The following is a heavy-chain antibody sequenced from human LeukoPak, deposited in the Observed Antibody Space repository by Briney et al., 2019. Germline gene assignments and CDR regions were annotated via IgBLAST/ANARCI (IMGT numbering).Heavy chain of an antibody. CDR2: IYPGDSDT. CDR3: ARQATVVAGPNDAFDI. J-gene: IGHJ3*02. Sequence: GESLKISCKGSGYSFTSYWIGWVRQMPGKGLEWMGIIYPGDSDTRYSPSFQGQVTISADKSISTAYLQWSSLKASDTAMYYCARQATVVAGPNDAFDIWGQGTMVTVSS. D-gene: IGHD4-23*01. V-gene: IGHV5-51*01. CDR1: GYSFTSYW.